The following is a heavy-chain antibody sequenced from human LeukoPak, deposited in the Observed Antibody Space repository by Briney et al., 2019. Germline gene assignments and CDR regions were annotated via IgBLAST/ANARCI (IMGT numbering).Heavy chain of an antibody. CDR2: IKQDGSEK. Sequence: GGSLRLSCAASGFTFSSYWMSWVRQATGKGLEWVANIKQDGSEKYYVDSVKGRFTISRDNAKNSLYLQMNSLRAEDTAVYYCARVRSGGYFDYWGQGTLVTVSS. V-gene: IGHV3-7*01. D-gene: IGHD1-26*01. J-gene: IGHJ4*02. CDR3: ARVRSGGYFDY. CDR1: GFTFSSYW.